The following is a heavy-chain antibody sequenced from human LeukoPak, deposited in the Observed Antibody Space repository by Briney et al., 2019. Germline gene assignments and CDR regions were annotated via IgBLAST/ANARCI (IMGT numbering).Heavy chain of an antibody. CDR2: IYHSGST. J-gene: IGHJ4*02. D-gene: IGHD3-22*01. V-gene: IGHV4-30-2*01. Sequence: SQTLSLTCAVSGGSISSGGYSWSWIRQPPGKGLEWIGYIYHSGSTYYNPSLKSRVTISVDRSKNQFSLKLSSVTAADTAVCYCARGGEVGKNIVVNSFDYWGQGTLVTVSS. CDR1: GGSISSGGYS. CDR3: ARGGEVGKNIVVNSFDY.